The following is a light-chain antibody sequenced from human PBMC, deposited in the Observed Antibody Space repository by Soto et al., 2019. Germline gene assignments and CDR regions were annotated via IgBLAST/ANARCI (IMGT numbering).Light chain of an antibody. CDR2: DAS. CDR3: HQYNNWLPLT. Sequence: EIVMTQSPATLSASPGESATLSCRASQSVSSNLAWHQQKPGQAPRILMYDASTRATGISARFSGSGSGTEFTLTTSSMQYEDFAVSYCHQYNNWLPLTFGQGTRVEIK. CDR1: QSVSSN. J-gene: IGKJ5*01. V-gene: IGKV3-15*01.